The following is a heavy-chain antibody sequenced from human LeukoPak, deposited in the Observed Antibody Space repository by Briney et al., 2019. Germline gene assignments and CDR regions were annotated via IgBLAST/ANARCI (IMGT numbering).Heavy chain of an antibody. D-gene: IGHD3-10*01. Sequence: PGGSLRLSCAASGFTFSSYAMHWVRQAPGKGLEWVAVISYDGSNKYYADSVKGRFTISRDNSKNTLYLQMNSLRAEDTAVYYCARDTRDYYGSGSYLDYWGQGTLVTVSS. CDR1: GFTFSSYA. V-gene: IGHV3-30*04. CDR2: ISYDGSNK. CDR3: ARDTRDYYGSGSYLDY. J-gene: IGHJ4*02.